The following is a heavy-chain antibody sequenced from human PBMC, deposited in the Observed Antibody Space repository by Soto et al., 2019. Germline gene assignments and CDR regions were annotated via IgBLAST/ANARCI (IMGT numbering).Heavy chain of an antibody. CDR2: INAGNGNT. V-gene: IGHV1-3*01. CDR1: GYTFTSYA. J-gene: IGHJ4*02. CDR3: ARDPVGVLMVYAKAFSRWYWDY. D-gene: IGHD2-8*01. Sequence: ASVKVSCKASGYTFTSYAMHWVRQAPGXRLEWMGWINAGNGNTKYSQKFQGRVTITRDTSASTAYMELSSLRSEDTAVYYCARDPVGVLMVYAKAFSRWYWDYWAQGTLVT.